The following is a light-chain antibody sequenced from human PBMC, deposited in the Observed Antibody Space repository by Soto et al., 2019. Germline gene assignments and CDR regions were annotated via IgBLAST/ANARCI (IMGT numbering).Light chain of an antibody. V-gene: IGLV2-14*01. J-gene: IGLJ1*01. CDR2: EVS. CDR1: SSDVGGYNY. CDR3: SSYTSSITYV. Sequence: QSVLTQPASVSGSPRQSITISCTGTSSDVGGYNYVSWYQQHPGKAPKLIIYEVSNRPSGVSSRFSGSKSGNTASLTISGRQAEDEADYYCSSYTSSITYVFGSGTKLTVL.